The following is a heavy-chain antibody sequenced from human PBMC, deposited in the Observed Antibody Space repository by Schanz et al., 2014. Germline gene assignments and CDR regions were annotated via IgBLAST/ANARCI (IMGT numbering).Heavy chain of an antibody. CDR2: ISSSESWT. CDR1: GFPFRSYV. V-gene: IGHV3-NL1*01. Sequence: QLQLVESGGGVVQPGRSLRLSCAASGFPFRSYVMHWVRQAPGKGLEWLSSISSSESWTSYADSVKGRFTISRDNFNDIVYLQMNGLRAEDKAVYFCAKSYDTSGYSGFDYWGQGTLVTVSS. CDR3: AKSYDTSGYSGFDY. J-gene: IGHJ4*02. D-gene: IGHD3-22*01.